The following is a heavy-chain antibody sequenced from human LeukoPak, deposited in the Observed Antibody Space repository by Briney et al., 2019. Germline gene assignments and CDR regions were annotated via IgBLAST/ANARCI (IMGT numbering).Heavy chain of an antibody. CDR2: INHSGST. D-gene: IGHD3-22*01. V-gene: IGHV4-34*01. J-gene: IGHJ4*02. Sequence: SETLSLTCAVYGGSFSVYYWSWIRQPPGKGLEWIGEINHSGSTNYNPSLKSRVTISVDTSKNQFSLKLSSVTAADTAVYYCARVYDSSGSYYFDYWGQGTLVTVSS. CDR3: ARVYDSSGSYYFDY. CDR1: GGSFSVYY.